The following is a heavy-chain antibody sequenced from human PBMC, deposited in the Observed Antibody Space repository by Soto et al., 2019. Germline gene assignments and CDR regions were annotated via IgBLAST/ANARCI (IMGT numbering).Heavy chain of an antibody. CDR2: ISAYNGNT. CDR1: GYTFTSYG. V-gene: IGHV1-18*01. CDR3: AKGEELSYCYGSGEFDY. J-gene: IGHJ4*02. D-gene: IGHD3-10*01. Sequence: ASVKVSCKASGYTFTSYGISWVRQAPGQGLEWMGWISAYNGNTNYAQKLQGRVTMTTDTSTSTAYMELRSLRSDDTAVYYCAKGEELSYCYGSGEFDYWGQGTLVTVSS.